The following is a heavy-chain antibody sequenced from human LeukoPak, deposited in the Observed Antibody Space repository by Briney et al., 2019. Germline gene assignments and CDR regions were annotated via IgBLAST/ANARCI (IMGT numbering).Heavy chain of an antibody. Sequence: GRSLRLSCAASGFTFSDYYMSWIRQAPGKGLEWVSYISSSGSTIYYADSVKGRFTISRDNAKNTLYLQMNSLRAEDTAVYYCARDGHYYGSGSYFRYWGQGTLVTVSS. D-gene: IGHD3-10*01. CDR1: GFTFSDYY. J-gene: IGHJ4*02. V-gene: IGHV3-11*04. CDR3: ARDGHYYGSGSYFRY. CDR2: ISSSGSTI.